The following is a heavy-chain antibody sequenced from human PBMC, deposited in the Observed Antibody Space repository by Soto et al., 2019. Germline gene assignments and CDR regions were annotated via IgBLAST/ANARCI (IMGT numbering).Heavy chain of an antibody. CDR2: INPSGGST. CDR3: ATLIRPLEFDP. CDR1: GYTFTSYY. V-gene: IGHV1-46*03. J-gene: IGHJ5*02. D-gene: IGHD1-1*01. Sequence: ASVKVSCKASGYTFTSYYMHWVRQAPGQGLEWMGIINPSGGSTSYAQKFQGRVTMTRDTSTSTVYMELSSLRSEDTAVYYCATLIRPLEFDPWGQGTLVTVSS.